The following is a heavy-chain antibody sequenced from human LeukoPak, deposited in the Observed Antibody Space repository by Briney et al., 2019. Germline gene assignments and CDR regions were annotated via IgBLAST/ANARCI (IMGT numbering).Heavy chain of an antibody. V-gene: IGHV3-66*01. CDR1: GFTVSSNY. D-gene: IGHD3-10*01. Sequence: GGSLRLSCAASGFTVSSNYMSWVRQAPGKGLEWVSVIYSGGSTYYADSVKGRFTISRDNAKNSLYLQTNSLRAEDTALYYCAREHYGSGSYYSGYYFDYWGQGTLVTVSS. J-gene: IGHJ4*02. CDR2: IYSGGST. CDR3: AREHYGSGSYYSGYYFDY.